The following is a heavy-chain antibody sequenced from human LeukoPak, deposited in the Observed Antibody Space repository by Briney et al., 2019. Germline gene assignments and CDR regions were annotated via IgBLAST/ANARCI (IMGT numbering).Heavy chain of an antibody. D-gene: IGHD3-10*01. J-gene: IGHJ4*02. CDR3: ARDFSTYYYGSGSFPDEDY. CDR1: GFTFSSYA. V-gene: IGHV3-30-3*01. CDR2: ISYDGSNK. Sequence: PGGSLRLSCAASGFTFSSYAMHWVRQAPGKGLEWVAVISYDGSNKYYADSVKGRFTISRDNSKNTLYLQMNSLRAEDTAVYYCARDFSTYYYGSGSFPDEDYWGQGTLVTVSS.